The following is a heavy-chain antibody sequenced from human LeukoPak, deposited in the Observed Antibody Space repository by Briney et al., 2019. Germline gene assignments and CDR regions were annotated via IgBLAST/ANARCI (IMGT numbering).Heavy chain of an antibody. V-gene: IGHV4-38-2*01. Sequence: SETLSLTCAVSGYSISSGYYWGWIRQPPGKGLEWIGSIYHSGSTYYNPSLKSRVTISVDTSKNQFSLKLSSVTAADTAVYYCARLEWELPRGGWYFDYWGQGALVTVSS. J-gene: IGHJ4*02. D-gene: IGHD1-26*01. CDR1: GYSISSGYY. CDR3: ARLEWELPRGGWYFDY. CDR2: IYHSGST.